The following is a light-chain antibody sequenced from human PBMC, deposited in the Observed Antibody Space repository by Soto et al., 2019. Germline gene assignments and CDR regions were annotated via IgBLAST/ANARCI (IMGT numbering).Light chain of an antibody. V-gene: IGKV3-15*01. J-gene: IGKJ1*01. Sequence: IVLTQTQATLSVSPGERATLSCRASQSVSSNLAWYQQKPGQAPRLLIYGASTRATGIPARFSGSGSGTEFTLTISSLQSEDFAVYYCQQYNNWPPNTFGQGTKVDI. CDR2: GAS. CDR3: QQYNNWPPNT. CDR1: QSVSSN.